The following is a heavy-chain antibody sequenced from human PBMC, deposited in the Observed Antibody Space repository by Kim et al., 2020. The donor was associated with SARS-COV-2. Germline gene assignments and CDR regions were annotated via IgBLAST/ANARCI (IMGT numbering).Heavy chain of an antibody. CDR1: GYTFTSYY. V-gene: IGHV1-46*01. D-gene: IGHD2-2*03. Sequence: ASVKVSCKASGYTFTSYYMHWVRQAPGQGLEWMGIINPSGGSTSYAQKFQGRVTMTRDTSTSTVYMELSSLRSEDTAVYYCARDRNGYCSSTSCYELRVSYYYYGMDVWGQGTTVTVSS. CDR3: ARDRNGYCSSTSCYELRVSYYYYGMDV. CDR2: INPSGGST. J-gene: IGHJ6*02.